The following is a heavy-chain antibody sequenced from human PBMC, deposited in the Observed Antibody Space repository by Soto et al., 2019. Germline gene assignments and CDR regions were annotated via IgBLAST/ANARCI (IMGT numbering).Heavy chain of an antibody. CDR2: ISGSGGSI. D-gene: IGHD2-2*01. CDR3: ASGYCSSTSCYAGDWFDP. J-gene: IGHJ5*02. Sequence: GGSLRLSCAASGFTFSSYTMAWVRQAPGKGLEWVSSISGSGGSIYYADSVQGRFTISRDNSKNTLYLQMTSLRAEDTATYYCASGYCSSTSCYAGDWFDPWGQGTLVTVSS. V-gene: IGHV3-23*01. CDR1: GFTFSSYT.